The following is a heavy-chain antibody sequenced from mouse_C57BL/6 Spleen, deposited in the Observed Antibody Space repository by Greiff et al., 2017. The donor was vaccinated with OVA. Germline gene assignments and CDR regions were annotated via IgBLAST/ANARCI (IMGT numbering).Heavy chain of an antibody. CDR1: GYTFTDYY. V-gene: IGHV1-75*01. CDR2: IFPGSGST. D-gene: IGHD1-1*01. Sequence: VQLQESGPELVKPGASVKISCKASGYTFTDYYINWVKQRPGQGLEWIGWIFPGSGSTYYNEKFKGKATLTVDKSSSTAYMLLSSLTSEDSAVYFCVRGDYYGSSAFAYWGQGTLVTVSA. J-gene: IGHJ3*01. CDR3: VRGDYYGSSAFAY.